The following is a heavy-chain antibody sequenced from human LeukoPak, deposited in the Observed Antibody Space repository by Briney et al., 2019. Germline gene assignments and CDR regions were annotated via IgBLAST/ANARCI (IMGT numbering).Heavy chain of an antibody. CDR2: IWYDGSNK. D-gene: IGHD3-10*01. Sequence: GGSLRLSCAASGFTFSSYGMHWVRQAPGKGLEWVAVIWYDGSNKYYADSVKGRFTISGDNSKNTLYLQMNSLRAEDTAVYYCAREPPWFGEFLFDYWGQGTLVTVSS. J-gene: IGHJ4*02. CDR3: AREPPWFGEFLFDY. V-gene: IGHV3-33*01. CDR1: GFTFSSYG.